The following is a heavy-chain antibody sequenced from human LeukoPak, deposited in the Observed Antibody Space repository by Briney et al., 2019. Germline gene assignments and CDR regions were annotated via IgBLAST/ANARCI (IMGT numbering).Heavy chain of an antibody. Sequence: ASETLSLTCSVSGGSISSTSYYWSWIRQPPGKGLEWIGYIYYSGSTNYNPSLKSRVTISVDASKNQFSLKLSSVTAADTAVYYCASWSEMATINYWGQGTLVTVSS. J-gene: IGHJ4*02. CDR2: IYYSGST. CDR1: GGSISSTSYY. D-gene: IGHD5-24*01. CDR3: ASWSEMATINY. V-gene: IGHV4-61*05.